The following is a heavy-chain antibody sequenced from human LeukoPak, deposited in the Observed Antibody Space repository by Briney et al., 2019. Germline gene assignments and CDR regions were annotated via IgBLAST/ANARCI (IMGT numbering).Heavy chain of an antibody. D-gene: IGHD6-19*01. J-gene: IGHJ6*02. V-gene: IGHV3-33*08. CDR1: GFTFSNYG. CDR2: IWYDGSSK. Sequence: GGSLRLSCAASGFTFSNYGMHWVRQAPGKGLEWVAVIWYDGSSKYYADSVKGRFTISRDNSKNTLCLQMNSLRAEDTAVYYCGRDGEAVAGTYYYYYGMDVWGPGTTVTVSS. CDR3: GRDGEAVAGTYYYYYGMDV.